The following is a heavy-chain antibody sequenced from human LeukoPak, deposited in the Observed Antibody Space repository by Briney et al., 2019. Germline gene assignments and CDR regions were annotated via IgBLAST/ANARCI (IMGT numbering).Heavy chain of an antibody. CDR1: GFTFSSYN. V-gene: IGHV3-7*01. J-gene: IGHJ4*02. D-gene: IGHD3-22*01. Sequence: PGGSLRLSCAASGFTFSSYNMNWVRQAPGKGLEWVANIKQDGSEKYYVDSVKGRFTISRDNAKNSLYLQMNSLRAEDTAVYYCARRDYYDSSGYYKFDYWGQGTLVTVSS. CDR3: ARRDYYDSSGYYKFDY. CDR2: IKQDGSEK.